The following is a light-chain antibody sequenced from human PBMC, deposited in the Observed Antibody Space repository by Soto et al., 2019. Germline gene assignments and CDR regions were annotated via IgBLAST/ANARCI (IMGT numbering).Light chain of an antibody. V-gene: IGKV3-20*01. Sequence: EIVLTQSPGTLSLSPGERATLSCRASQSVTSNYLTWYQQKRGQAPRVLIYEASRRATGIPDRFSGSGSGKDLTLTISKLEPEDFAVDYCQQHDRSPGSTFGQGNKLE. CDR3: QQHDRSPGST. CDR2: EAS. CDR1: QSVTSNY. J-gene: IGKJ2*01.